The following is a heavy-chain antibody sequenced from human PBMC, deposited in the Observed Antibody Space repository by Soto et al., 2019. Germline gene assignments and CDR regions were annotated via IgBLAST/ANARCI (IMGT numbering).Heavy chain of an antibody. J-gene: IGHJ6*02. D-gene: IGHD3-10*01. CDR1: GFTFSSYG. CDR2: IWYDGSNK. CDR3: ARDEWLGDRLTWGYYYYYYGMDV. Sequence: GGSLRLSCAASGFTFSSYGMHWVRQAPGKGLEWVAVIWYDGSNKYYADSVKGRFTISRDNSKNTLYLQMNSLRAEDTAVYYCARDEWLGDRLTWGYYYYYYGMDVWGQGTTVTVSS. V-gene: IGHV3-33*01.